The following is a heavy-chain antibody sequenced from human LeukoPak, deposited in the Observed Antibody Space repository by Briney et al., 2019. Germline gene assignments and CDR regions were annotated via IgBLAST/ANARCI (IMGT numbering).Heavy chain of an antibody. CDR2: IYPGDSDT. CDR3: ARRGADTFIIDS. CDR1: GYSFTSYW. D-gene: IGHD5-18*01. J-gene: IGHJ4*02. V-gene: IGHV5-51*01. Sequence: GESLKISCKGSGYSFTSYWIGWVRQMPGKGLEWMGIIYPGDSDTRYSPSFQGQVTISADKSINTAYLQWSGLTTSDTAMYYCARRGADTFIIDSWGQGTLVTVSS.